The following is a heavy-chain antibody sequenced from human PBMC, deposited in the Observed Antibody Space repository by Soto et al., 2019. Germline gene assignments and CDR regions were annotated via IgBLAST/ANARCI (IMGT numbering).Heavy chain of an antibody. CDR3: ARELLIVGATLVAFDI. J-gene: IGHJ3*02. CDR2: IIPIFGTA. D-gene: IGHD1-26*01. Sequence: SVNVSCKTSGGTNSGYAISWVRQAPGQGLEWMGGIIPIFGTANYAQKFQGRVTITADESTSTAYMELSSLRSEDTAVYYCARELLIVGATLVAFDIWGQGTMVTVSS. CDR1: GGTNSGYA. V-gene: IGHV1-69*13.